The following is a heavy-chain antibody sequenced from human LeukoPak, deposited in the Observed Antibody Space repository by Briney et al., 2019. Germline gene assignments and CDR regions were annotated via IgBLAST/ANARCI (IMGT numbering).Heavy chain of an antibody. CDR1: GFTVSSDG. CDR2: TWYDGSNE. J-gene: IGHJ4*02. D-gene: IGHD4-17*01. Sequence: VVSVRVSCAASGFTVSSDGMRWVRQPQGKGLEWVTVTWYDGSNEYYADSVKGRLTISRDNFKNMMYLEMSSLRAEDSAVYYCAKELTETTSPFFDQWGQGILVTVSS. V-gene: IGHV3-33*06. CDR3: AKELTETTSPFFDQ.